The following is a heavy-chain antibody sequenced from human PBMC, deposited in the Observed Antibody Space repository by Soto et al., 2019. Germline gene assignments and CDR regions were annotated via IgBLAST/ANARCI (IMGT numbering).Heavy chain of an antibody. J-gene: IGHJ4*01. Sequence: SETLSLTCAVSGGSITSSSYSWGWVRQPPGKTLEWIGTIYYHGNTYSNPSLKSRVTISVDTSNNQLSLKLRSVTAADTAVYYCARHDGFSSGWIFDYWGHGTLVTSPQ. V-gene: IGHV4-39*01. CDR3: ARHDGFSSGWIFDY. CDR2: IYYHGNT. D-gene: IGHD6-19*01. CDR1: GGSITSSSYS.